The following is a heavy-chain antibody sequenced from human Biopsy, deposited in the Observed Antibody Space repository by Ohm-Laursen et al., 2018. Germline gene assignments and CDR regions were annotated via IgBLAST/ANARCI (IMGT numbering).Heavy chain of an antibody. CDR3: GRREVVITHDAFDT. D-gene: IGHD3-22*01. J-gene: IGHJ3*02. CDR1: GGPIDSYY. Sequence: GTLSLTCTVSGGPIDSYYWSWIRQPPGKALEWIGYIYFTGRTSYNPSLKSRVTILVDTSKNQFSLKLNSVTAADTAVYYCGRREVVITHDAFDTWGQGTMVTVSS. CDR2: IYFTGRT. V-gene: IGHV4-59*08.